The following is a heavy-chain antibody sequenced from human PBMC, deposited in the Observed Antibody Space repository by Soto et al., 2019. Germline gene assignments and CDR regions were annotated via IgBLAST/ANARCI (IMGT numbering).Heavy chain of an antibody. D-gene: IGHD3-22*01. J-gene: IGHJ4*02. Sequence: SVKVSCKASGGTFSRYALSWVRQAPGQGPEWMGGIVPMFGTANYAQKFQGRVTITADESTSTAYMQLSSLRSEDTAVYYWARGVYYDSRGYYFFFWGQGTLVTVSS. CDR2: IVPMFGTA. CDR3: ARGVYYDSRGYYFFF. CDR1: GGTFSRYA. V-gene: IGHV1-69*13.